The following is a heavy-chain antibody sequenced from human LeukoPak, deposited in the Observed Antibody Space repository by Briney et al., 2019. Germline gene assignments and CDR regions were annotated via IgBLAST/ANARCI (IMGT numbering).Heavy chain of an antibody. J-gene: IGHJ4*02. Sequence: GGSLRLSCAASGFTFGSYSMTWVRQAPGKGLEGVSVISADSATTFYADSVKGRFTISRDNGKNTVFLLMSSLRAEDTALYYCARKSASGNYPLDYWGQGTLVTVSS. CDR2: ISADSATT. CDR3: ARKSASGNYPLDY. CDR1: GFTFGSYS. V-gene: IGHV3-23*01. D-gene: IGHD3-10*01.